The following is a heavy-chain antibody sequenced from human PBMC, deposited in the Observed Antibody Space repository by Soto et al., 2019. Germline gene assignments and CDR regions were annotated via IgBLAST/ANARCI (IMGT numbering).Heavy chain of an antibody. Sequence: VPALISSGQGTGYSFTSYRTGWVRQMPGKGLEWMGIIYPGDSDTRYSPSFQGQVTISADKSISTAYLQWSSLKASDTAMYYCARLDSSSWYPIYWGQGTLVTVSS. CDR2: IYPGDSDT. CDR3: ARLDSSSWYPIY. J-gene: IGHJ4*02. D-gene: IGHD6-13*01. V-gene: IGHV5-51*01. CDR1: GYSFTSYR.